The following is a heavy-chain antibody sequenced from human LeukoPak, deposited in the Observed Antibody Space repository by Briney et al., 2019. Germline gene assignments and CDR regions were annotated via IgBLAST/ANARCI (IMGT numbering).Heavy chain of an antibody. J-gene: IGHJ4*02. CDR1: GFSFSTYA. Sequence: PGGSLRLSCAASGFSFSTYAMSWVRQAPGKGLEWVSAISGSGGSADYADSVKGRFTISRDNSKTTLYLQMNSLRAEDRAVYYCAKWHWIQLWLPFDYWGQGTLVTVSS. V-gene: IGHV3-23*01. D-gene: IGHD5-18*01. CDR2: ISGSGGSA. CDR3: AKWHWIQLWLPFDY.